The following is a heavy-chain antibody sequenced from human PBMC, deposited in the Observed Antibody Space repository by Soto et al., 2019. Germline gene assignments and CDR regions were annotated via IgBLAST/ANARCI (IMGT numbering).Heavy chain of an antibody. Sequence: ASVKVSCKASGYTFTSYGISWVRQAPGQGLEWMGWISAYNGNTNYAQKLQGRVTMTTDTSTSTAYMELRSLRSDDTAVYYCPRMGDITMVRGVPRGYYGMDVWGQGTTVTVSS. V-gene: IGHV1-18*04. D-gene: IGHD3-10*01. CDR3: PRMGDITMVRGVPRGYYGMDV. J-gene: IGHJ6*02. CDR2: ISAYNGNT. CDR1: GYTFTSYG.